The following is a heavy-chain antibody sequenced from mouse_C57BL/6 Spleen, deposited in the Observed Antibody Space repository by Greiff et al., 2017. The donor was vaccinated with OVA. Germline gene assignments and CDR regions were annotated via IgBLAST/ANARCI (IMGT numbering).Heavy chain of an antibody. Sequence: VQLQQPGAELVKPGASVKMSCKASGYTFTSYWITWVKQRPGQGLEWIGDIYPGSGSTNYNEKFKSKATLTVDTSSSTAYMQLSSLTSEDSAVYYGAGGDYGSSCSWYFDVWGTGTTVTVSS. CDR2: IYPGSGST. CDR3: AGGDYGSSCSWYFDV. D-gene: IGHD1-1*01. V-gene: IGHV1-55*01. J-gene: IGHJ1*03. CDR1: GYTFTSYW.